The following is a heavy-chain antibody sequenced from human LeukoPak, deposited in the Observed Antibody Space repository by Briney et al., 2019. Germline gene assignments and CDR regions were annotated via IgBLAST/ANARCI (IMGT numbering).Heavy chain of an antibody. D-gene: IGHD6-19*01. J-gene: IGHJ4*02. V-gene: IGHV3-30*04. Sequence: GGSLRLSCAASGFTFSNYIMHWVRQAPGKGLDWVAVILENGSNKYYADSVKGRFTISRDNSKNTLFLQMNSLRGEDTAMYYCARVQGGGYRTADYWGQGTLVTVSS. CDR3: ARVQGGGYRTADY. CDR1: GFTFSNYI. CDR2: ILENGSNK.